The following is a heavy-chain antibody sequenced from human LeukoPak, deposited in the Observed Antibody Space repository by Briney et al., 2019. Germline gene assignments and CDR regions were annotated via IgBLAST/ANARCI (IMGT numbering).Heavy chain of an antibody. CDR1: GGTFSSYA. Sequence: ASVKVSCKASGGTFSSYAISWVRQAPGQGLEWMGGIIPIFGTANYAQKFQGRVTITADKSTSTAYMELSSLRSEDTAVYYCARDAPPDDYDLDYWGQGTLVTVSS. CDR2: IIPIFGTA. J-gene: IGHJ4*02. CDR3: ARDAPPDDYDLDY. D-gene: IGHD4-17*01. V-gene: IGHV1-69*06.